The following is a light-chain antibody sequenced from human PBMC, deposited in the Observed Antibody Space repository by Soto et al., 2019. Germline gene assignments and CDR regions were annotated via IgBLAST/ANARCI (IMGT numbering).Light chain of an antibody. CDR3: QQFSSYPLT. CDR1: QSVSSSY. J-gene: IGKJ4*01. Sequence: EIVLTQSPGTLSLSPGERATPSCRASQSVSSSYLAWYQQKPGQAPRLLIYDASSRATGIPDRFSGGGSGTDFTLTISRLEPEDFAVYYCQQFSSYPLTFGGGTKVDIK. V-gene: IGKV3-20*01. CDR2: DAS.